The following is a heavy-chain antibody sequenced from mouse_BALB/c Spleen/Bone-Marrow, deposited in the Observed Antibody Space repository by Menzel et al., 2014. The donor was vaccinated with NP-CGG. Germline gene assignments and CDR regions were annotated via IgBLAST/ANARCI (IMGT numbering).Heavy chain of an antibody. CDR1: GFSLTSYG. J-gene: IGHJ2*01. Sequence: QVQLQQSGPGLVAPSQSLSITCTVFGFSLTSYGVHWVRQPPGKGLEWLGVIWAGGSTNYNSALMSRLSISKDNSKSXVVLKMNSLQTDDTAMYYCARDYYGSSYFDYWGQGTTLTVSS. D-gene: IGHD1-1*01. V-gene: IGHV2-9*02. CDR3: ARDYYGSSYFDY. CDR2: IWAGGST.